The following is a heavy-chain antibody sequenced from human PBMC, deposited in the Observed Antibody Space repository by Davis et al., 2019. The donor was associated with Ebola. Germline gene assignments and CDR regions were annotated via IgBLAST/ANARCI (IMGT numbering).Heavy chain of an antibody. CDR3: VRGGSATAY. Sequence: PGGSLRLSCAASGFTFSSYWMSWVRQAPGKGLECVAHIKEDGSKEFYVDSVKGRFTISRDNAKSSLYLQMNSLRAEDTAVFYCVRGGSATAYWGQGTPVTVSS. CDR2: IKEDGSKE. CDR1: GFTFSSYW. D-gene: IGHD2-15*01. V-gene: IGHV3-7*03. J-gene: IGHJ1*01.